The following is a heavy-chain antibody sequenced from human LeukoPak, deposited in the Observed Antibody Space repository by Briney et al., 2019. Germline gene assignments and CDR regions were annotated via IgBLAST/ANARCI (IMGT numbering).Heavy chain of an antibody. CDR1: GFTFSSYG. CDR3: AKGSIAVAGSIDI. CDR2: IRYDGSNK. Sequence: GGSLRLSCAASGFTFSSYGMHWVRQAPGKGLEWVAFIRYDGSNKYYADSVKGRFTIPRDNSKNTLYLQMNSLRAEDTAVYYCAKGSIAVAGSIDIWGQGTMVTVSS. J-gene: IGHJ3*02. D-gene: IGHD6-19*01. V-gene: IGHV3-30*02.